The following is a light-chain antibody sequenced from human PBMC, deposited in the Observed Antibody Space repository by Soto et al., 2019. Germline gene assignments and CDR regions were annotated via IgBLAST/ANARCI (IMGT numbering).Light chain of an antibody. CDR3: QQCGSSPPWT. CDR1: QSISSSD. CDR2: AAS. J-gene: IGKJ1*01. V-gene: IGKV3-20*01. Sequence: EIVLTQSPGTLSLSPGERVTLSCRASQSISSSDLAWYQQKPGQAPRLLIYAASSRATGIPDRFSGSGSGTDFTLTISRLEPEDVAVYYCQQCGSSPPWTFGQGTKVEI.